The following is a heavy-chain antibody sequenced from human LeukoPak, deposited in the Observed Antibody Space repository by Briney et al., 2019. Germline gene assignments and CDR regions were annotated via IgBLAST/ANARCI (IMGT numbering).Heavy chain of an antibody. CDR3: ARILIQGVWIQRLYYFDY. V-gene: IGHV1-18*01. D-gene: IGHD5-18*01. J-gene: IGHJ4*02. CDR1: GYTFTSYG. CDR2: IGAYNGNT. Sequence: EASVKVSCRASGYTFTSYGISWVRQAPGQGLEWMGWIGAYNGNTNYAQKLQGRVTMTTDTSTSTAYMELRSLRSDDTAVYYCARILIQGVWIQRLYYFDYWGQGTLVTVSS.